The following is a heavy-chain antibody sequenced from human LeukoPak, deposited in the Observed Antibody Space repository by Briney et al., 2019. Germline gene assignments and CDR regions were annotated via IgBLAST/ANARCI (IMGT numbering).Heavy chain of an antibody. CDR2: IIHSGST. CDR3: ARHRYSGSYLTVGYFDY. J-gene: IGHJ4*02. D-gene: IGHD1-26*01. CDR1: GGSFSGHY. V-gene: IGHV4-34*12. Sequence: KPSQTLSLTCAVYGGSFSGHYWSWIRQPPGKGLEWHGEIIHSGSTNYNPYLKSRVTICVDTSKNQFSLKLSSVTAADTAVYYCARHRYSGSYLTVGYFDYWGQGTLVTVSS.